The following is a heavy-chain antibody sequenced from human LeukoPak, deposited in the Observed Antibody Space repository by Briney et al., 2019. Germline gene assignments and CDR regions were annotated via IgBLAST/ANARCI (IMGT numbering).Heavy chain of an antibody. CDR1: GYTFTSYY. CDR2: INPSGGST. V-gene: IGHV1-46*04. CDR3: ARDRGGDYGRGRYYYYYYMDV. Sequence: ASVKVSCKASGYTFTSYYMHWVRQAPGQGLEWMGIINPSGGSTSYAQKLQGRVTMTRDTSTSTVYMELSSLRSEDTAVYYCARDRGGDYGRGRYYYYYYMDVWGKGTTVTVSS. D-gene: IGHD4-17*01. J-gene: IGHJ6*03.